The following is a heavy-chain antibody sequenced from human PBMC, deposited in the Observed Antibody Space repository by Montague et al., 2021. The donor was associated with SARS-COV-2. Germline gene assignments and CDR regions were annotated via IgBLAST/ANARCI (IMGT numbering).Heavy chain of an antibody. Sequence: CAISGDSVAGHTGGWDGIRCSPQRGLEWLGRTYYRSKRYYDYAVXVKSRMTISTDTSKNQFSLQLRSVTPEDRAVYYCARDPRYSLSWSFDYWGQGTLVTVSS. J-gene: IGHJ4*02. CDR1: GDSVAGHTGG. CDR3: ARDPRYSLSWSFDY. D-gene: IGHD6-13*01. V-gene: IGHV6-1*01. CDR2: TYYRSKRYY.